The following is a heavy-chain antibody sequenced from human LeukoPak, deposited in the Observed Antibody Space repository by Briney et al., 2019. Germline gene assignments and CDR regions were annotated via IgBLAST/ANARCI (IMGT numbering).Heavy chain of an antibody. J-gene: IGHJ4*02. CDR1: GFSFSDSV. D-gene: IGHD6-13*01. CDR2: ISHDVKTT. CDR3: SRGTSAGGPISPFDF. Sequence: GGSLRLSCVASGFSFSDSVIHWVRQAPGKGLEWVAVISHDVKTTYYADSAKGRFTISRDNSRNTVFLQMTSLWAEDTGIYYCSRGTSAGGPISPFDFWGQGTVVTVSS. V-gene: IGHV3-30*04.